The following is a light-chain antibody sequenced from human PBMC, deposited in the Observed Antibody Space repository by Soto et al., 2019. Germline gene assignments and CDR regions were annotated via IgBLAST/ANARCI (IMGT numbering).Light chain of an antibody. Sequence: EIVMTQSPSSLSASLGDSVTISCRASQRISSTLAWYQQKPGKAPRVLIYAASTMHSGVPSRFSGSGSGTEFTLTISSLQPEDFAIYYCQHNYSSPYTFGRGTKLEIK. V-gene: IGKV1-39*01. CDR3: QHNYSSPYT. CDR2: AAS. CDR1: QRISST. J-gene: IGKJ2*01.